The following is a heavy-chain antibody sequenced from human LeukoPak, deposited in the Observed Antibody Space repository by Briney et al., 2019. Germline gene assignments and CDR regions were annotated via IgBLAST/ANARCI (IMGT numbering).Heavy chain of an antibody. CDR2: ISSSGSTI. CDR3: ARDGTFSGSLKGCY. D-gene: IGHD1-26*01. Sequence: GGSLRLSCAASGFTFSDYHMSWIRQAQGGGLEWVSYISSSGSTIYYEDSVKGRFTISRDNAKNSLYLQMNSLRAEDTAVYYCARDGTFSGSLKGCYWGQGTLVTVSS. V-gene: IGHV3-11*01. J-gene: IGHJ4*02. CDR1: GFTFSDYH.